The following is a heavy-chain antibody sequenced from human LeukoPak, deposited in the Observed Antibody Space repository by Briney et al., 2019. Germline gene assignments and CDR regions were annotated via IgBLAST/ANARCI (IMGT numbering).Heavy chain of an antibody. Sequence: GASVKVSCKASGYTFTSYGISWVRQAPGQGLEWMGWISAYNGNTNYAQKLQGSVTMTTDTSTSTAYMELRSLRSDDTAVYYCARKYDFWSGYNGMDVWGQGTTVTVSS. CDR2: ISAYNGNT. J-gene: IGHJ6*02. CDR3: ARKYDFWSGYNGMDV. D-gene: IGHD3-3*01. V-gene: IGHV1-18*01. CDR1: GYTFTSYG.